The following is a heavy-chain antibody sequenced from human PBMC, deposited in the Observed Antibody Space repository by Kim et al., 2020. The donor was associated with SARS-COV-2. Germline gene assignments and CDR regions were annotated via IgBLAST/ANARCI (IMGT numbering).Heavy chain of an antibody. Sequence: VRGRFTISRDNSKNTLYLQMNSLRAEDTAVYYCARDRAAYYYDSSGYHLWGQGTLVTVSS. D-gene: IGHD3-22*01. J-gene: IGHJ4*02. CDR3: ARDRAAYYYDSSGYHL. V-gene: IGHV3-30*07.